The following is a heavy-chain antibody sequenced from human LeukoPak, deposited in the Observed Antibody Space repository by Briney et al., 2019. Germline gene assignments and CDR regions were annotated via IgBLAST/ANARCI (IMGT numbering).Heavy chain of an antibody. CDR3: ARRYCSSTSCLLDY. Sequence: GGSLRFSCAASGFTFSSYSMNWVRQAPGTGLEWVSSISSSSSYIYYADSVKGRFTISRDNAKNSLYLQMNSLRAEDTAVYYCARRYCSSTSCLLDYWGQGTLVTVSS. CDR1: GFTFSSYS. J-gene: IGHJ4*02. CDR2: ISSSSSYI. D-gene: IGHD2-2*01. V-gene: IGHV3-21*01.